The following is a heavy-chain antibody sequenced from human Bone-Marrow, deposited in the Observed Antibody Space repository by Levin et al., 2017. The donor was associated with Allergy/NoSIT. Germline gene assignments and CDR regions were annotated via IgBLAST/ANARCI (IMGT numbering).Heavy chain of an antibody. CDR2: IFYTGST. V-gene: IGHV4-61*01. CDR1: GGSVSSLKYF. J-gene: IGHJ6*03. CDR3: ARGNSDITTKVFYYMDV. D-gene: IGHD1-20*01. Sequence: SETLSLTCTVSGGSVSSLKYFWSWVRQPPGKGLEYIGHIFYTGSTNYSPSLGSRVTISVDTSKSQVSLTLNSVTATDTAVYYCARGNSDITTKVFYYMDVWGSGTTVTVSS.